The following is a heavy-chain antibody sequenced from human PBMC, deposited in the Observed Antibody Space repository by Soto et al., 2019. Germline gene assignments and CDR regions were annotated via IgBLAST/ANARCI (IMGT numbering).Heavy chain of an antibody. CDR3: ARGRYGDY. Sequence: QVHLVQSGAEVKKPGASVKVSCKGSGYDFTTYGITWVRQAPGQGLEWMAWISAHNGNTDYAQKLQGRVTVTRDTSTSKAYMELRSLRSDDTARYYCARGRYGDYWGQGALVTVSS. V-gene: IGHV1-18*01. CDR1: GYDFTTYG. D-gene: IGHD1-1*01. CDR2: ISAHNGNT. J-gene: IGHJ4*02.